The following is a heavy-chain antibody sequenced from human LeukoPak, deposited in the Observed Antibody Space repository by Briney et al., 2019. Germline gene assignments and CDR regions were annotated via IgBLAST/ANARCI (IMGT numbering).Heavy chain of an antibody. J-gene: IGHJ6*03. V-gene: IGHV1-69*04. D-gene: IGHD2-8*01. CDR3: ARDKTPTRYCTNGVCDFGYMDV. CDR2: IIPILGIA. Sequence: GASVKVSCTASGYTFTSYGISWVRQAPGQGLEWMGRIIPILGIANYAQKFQGRVTITADKSTSTAYMELSSLRSEDTAVYYCARDKTPTRYCTNGVCDFGYMDVWGKGTTVTVSS. CDR1: GYTFTSYG.